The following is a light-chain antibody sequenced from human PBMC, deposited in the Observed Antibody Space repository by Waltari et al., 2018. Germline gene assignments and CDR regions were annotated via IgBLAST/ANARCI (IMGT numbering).Light chain of an antibody. CDR1: HYISNS. Sequence: DIQMTQSPSFLSASVGDRVTITCQASHYISNSLNWYQQKSGKATNLLIYDASNVETGVPSRFSGSGSGTHFTLTISSLQPEDIATYFCQHYDNLPAITFGQGTRLEIK. J-gene: IGKJ5*01. CDR3: QHYDNLPAIT. V-gene: IGKV1-33*01. CDR2: DAS.